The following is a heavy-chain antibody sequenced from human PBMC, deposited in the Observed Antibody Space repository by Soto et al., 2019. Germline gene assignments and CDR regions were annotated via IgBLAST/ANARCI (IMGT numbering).Heavy chain of an antibody. Sequence: GGSLRLSWAASGCTFSSYAMSWIRQAPGKGLEWVLVISGSGGTTYNADTVKGRFTISRDNSKNTLSLQMNSLRAEDTAVYYCAKARTETVSYFDYWGQGTPVTVS. CDR2: ISGSGGTT. CDR3: AKARTETVSYFDY. J-gene: IGHJ4*02. CDR1: GCTFSSYA. V-gene: IGHV3-23*01.